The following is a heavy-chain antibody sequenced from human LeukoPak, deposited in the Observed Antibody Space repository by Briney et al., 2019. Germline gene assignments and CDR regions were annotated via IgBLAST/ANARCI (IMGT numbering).Heavy chain of an antibody. V-gene: IGHV1-69*04. CDR2: IIPILGIA. CDR3: ARDLVELRNAFDI. D-gene: IGHD1-26*01. Sequence: ASVKVSCKASGGTFSSYAISWVRQAPGQGLEWMGRIIPILGIANYAQKFQGRVTTTADKSTSTAYMELSSLRSEDTAVYYCARDLVELRNAFDIWGQGTMVTVSS. CDR1: GGTFSSYA. J-gene: IGHJ3*02.